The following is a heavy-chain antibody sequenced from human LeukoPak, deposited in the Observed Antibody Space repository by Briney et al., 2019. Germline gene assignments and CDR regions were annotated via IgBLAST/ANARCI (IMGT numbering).Heavy chain of an antibody. D-gene: IGHD3-16*01. J-gene: IGHJ4*02. V-gene: IGHV4-59*08. CDR1: GGSISGFY. CDR2: VPYVGAT. Sequence: SETLSLTCAVSGGSISGFYWSWIRQSPGKGLEWIGYVPYVGATNYSPSLKSRLTISIDTSKNQLSLRLTSVTAADTARYYCARHYGGHTFGTTFDYWGQGILVTVSS. CDR3: ARHYGGHTFGTTFDY.